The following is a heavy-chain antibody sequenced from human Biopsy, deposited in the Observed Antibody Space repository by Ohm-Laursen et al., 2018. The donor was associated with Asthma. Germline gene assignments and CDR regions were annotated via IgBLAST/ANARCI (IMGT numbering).Heavy chain of an antibody. CDR3: ARAYGGSFFSGAFDI. D-gene: IGHD4-23*01. J-gene: IGHJ3*02. CDR2: ISGSGGST. V-gene: IGHV3-23*01. Sequence: SLRLSCSASGFTFSSYAMSWVRQAPGRGLEWVSAISGSGGSTYYADSVQGRVTISRDNSKNTLSLQMNSLRAEDTAVYYCARAYGGSFFSGAFDIWGQGTMVTVSS. CDR1: GFTFSSYA.